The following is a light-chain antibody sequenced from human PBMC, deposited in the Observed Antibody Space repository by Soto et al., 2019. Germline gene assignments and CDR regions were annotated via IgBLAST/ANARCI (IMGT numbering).Light chain of an antibody. CDR3: QQHNNGRPT. CDR1: QSVSSN. CDR2: GAS. V-gene: IGKV3-15*01. J-gene: IGKJ4*01. Sequence: ERAMMHTQTSQDGSSGKRSTFSCSASQSVSSNLAWYQQKPGQAPRLLIYGASTRATGIPARFSGSGSGTEFTLTFSNPHSEDFAIYYCQQHNNGRPTSGAGTKVDIK.